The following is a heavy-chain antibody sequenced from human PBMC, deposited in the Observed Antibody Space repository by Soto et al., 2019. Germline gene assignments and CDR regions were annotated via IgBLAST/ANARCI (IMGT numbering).Heavy chain of an antibody. D-gene: IGHD6-13*01. J-gene: IGHJ4*02. Sequence: SVKVSCKASGGTFSSYAISWVRQAPGQGLEWMGGIIPIFGTANYAQKFQGRVTITADESTSTAYMELSSLRSEDTAVYYCARVGLPSISWYGPLLFDYWGQGTLVTVSS. CDR3: ARVGLPSISWYGPLLFDY. CDR2: IIPIFGTA. V-gene: IGHV1-69*13. CDR1: GGTFSSYA.